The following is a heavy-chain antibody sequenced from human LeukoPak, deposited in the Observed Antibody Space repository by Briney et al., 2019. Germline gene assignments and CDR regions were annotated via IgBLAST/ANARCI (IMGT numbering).Heavy chain of an antibody. CDR2: ISAYNGNT. J-gene: IGHJ3*02. CDR3: ARASFRADYGGAFDI. CDR1: GYTFTSYG. Sequence: GASVKVSCKASGYTFTSYGISWVRQAPGQGLEWMGWISAYNGNTNYAQKLQGRVTMTTDTSTSTAYMELSSLRSEDTAVYYCARASFRADYGGAFDIWGQGTMVTVSS. V-gene: IGHV1-18*01. D-gene: IGHD4/OR15-4a*01.